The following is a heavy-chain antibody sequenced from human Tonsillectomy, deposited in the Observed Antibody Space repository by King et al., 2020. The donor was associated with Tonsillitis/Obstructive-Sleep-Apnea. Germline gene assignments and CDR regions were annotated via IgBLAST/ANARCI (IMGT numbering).Heavy chain of an antibody. CDR3: AKDSSGQYYYYKDV. Sequence: VQLVESGGGLLQPGGSLRLSCAASGFIFRHYAMSWVRQAPGKGLEWVSSISGSGGGTFYADSVKGRFTISIDSIKNTVYLQMNDLRAEDTALYYCAKDSSGQYYYYKDVWGKGTTVTVSS. CDR2: ISGSGGGT. D-gene: IGHD3-22*01. CDR1: GFIFRHYA. J-gene: IGHJ6*03. V-gene: IGHV3-23*04.